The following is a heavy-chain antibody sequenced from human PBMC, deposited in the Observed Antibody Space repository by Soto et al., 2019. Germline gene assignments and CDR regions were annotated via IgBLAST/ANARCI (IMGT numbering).Heavy chain of an antibody. D-gene: IGHD3-22*01. CDR2: INHSGST. Sequence: KPSETLSLTCAVYGGSFSGYYWSWIRQPPGKGLEWIGEINHSGSTNYNPSLKSRVSISVDTSKNQFSLKLSSVTAADTAVYYCASLSKIVSQSRRALDYYGMDVWGQGTTVTVSS. V-gene: IGHV4-34*01. CDR1: GGSFSGYY. J-gene: IGHJ6*02. CDR3: ASLSKIVSQSRRALDYYGMDV.